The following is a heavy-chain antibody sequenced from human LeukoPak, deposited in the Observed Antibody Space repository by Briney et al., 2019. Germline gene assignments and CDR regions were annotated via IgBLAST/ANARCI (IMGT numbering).Heavy chain of an antibody. CDR2: IYYSGST. CDR1: GGSISSYY. CDR3: ARGRKGLDY. J-gene: IGHJ4*02. V-gene: IGHV4-59*01. D-gene: IGHD1-14*01. Sequence: PSETLSLTCTVSGGSISSYYWSWIRQPPGKGLEWVGDIYYSGSTNYNPAVTSRVTLSVDTSTTQFSLTLSSVTAPDTAVYYCARGRKGLDYWGQGTLVTVSP.